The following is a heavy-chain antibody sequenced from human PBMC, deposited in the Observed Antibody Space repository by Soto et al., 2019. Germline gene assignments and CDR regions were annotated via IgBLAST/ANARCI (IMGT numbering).Heavy chain of an antibody. CDR2: ISYDGSNK. V-gene: IGHV3-30*18. CDR1: GFTLSSYG. J-gene: IGHJ4*02. Sequence: PGGSLRLCCAASGFTLSSYGMHWVRQAPGKGLEWVTVISYDGSNKYYADSVKGRFTISRDNSKNTLYLQMNSLRAEDTAVYYCAKDLEGPFDYWGQGTLVTVSS. CDR3: AKDLEGPFDY.